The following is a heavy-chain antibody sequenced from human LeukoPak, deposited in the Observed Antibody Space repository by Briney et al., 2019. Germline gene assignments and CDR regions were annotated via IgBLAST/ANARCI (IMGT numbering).Heavy chain of an antibody. Sequence: PGGSLRLSCSTSGFTFSGYNMNWVRQAPGKGLEWVAFIRYDGSNKYYADSVKGRFTISRDNSKNTLYLQMNSLRAEDTAVYYCAKDFELLFDPWGQGTLVTVSS. J-gene: IGHJ5*02. CDR3: AKDFELLFDP. CDR2: IRYDGSNK. CDR1: GFTFSGYN. V-gene: IGHV3-30*02. D-gene: IGHD3-10*01.